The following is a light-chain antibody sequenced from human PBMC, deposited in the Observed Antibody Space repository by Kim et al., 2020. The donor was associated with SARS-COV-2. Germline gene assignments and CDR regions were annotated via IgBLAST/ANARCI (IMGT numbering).Light chain of an antibody. CDR1: QGINRD. CDR3: QQLDSFPLT. CDR2: ATS. V-gene: IGKV1-9*01. J-gene: IGKJ4*01. Sequence: IQLTQSPTSLSAYVGDRVTITCRASQGINRDLAWYQEKPGEAPKLLIYATSVLRDGVPSRFSGSGSGTDYTLTVSSLQPEDFGTYYCQQLDSFPLTFGEGTKVDIK.